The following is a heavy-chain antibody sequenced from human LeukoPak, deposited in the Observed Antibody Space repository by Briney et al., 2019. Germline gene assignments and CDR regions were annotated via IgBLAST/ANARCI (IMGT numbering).Heavy chain of an antibody. CDR3: AREGYTSGFPFDI. Sequence: GGSLRLSCAASGFTVSSNYMSWVRQAPGKGLEWVSTIYSGGSTYYADSVKGRFTISRDTSKNTLYLQMNSLRGEDTAVYYCAREGYTSGFPFDIWGQGTMVTVSS. J-gene: IGHJ3*02. CDR2: IYSGGST. D-gene: IGHD6-19*01. V-gene: IGHV3-53*01. CDR1: GFTVSSNY.